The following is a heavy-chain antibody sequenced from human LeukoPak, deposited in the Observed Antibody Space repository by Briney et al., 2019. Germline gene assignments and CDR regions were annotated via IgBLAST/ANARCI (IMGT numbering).Heavy chain of an antibody. V-gene: IGHV4-39*07. CDR3: ASLRGGADY. Sequence: SETLSLTCTVSGGSISSSSYYWGWIRQPPGKGLEWIGSIYYSGSTYYNPSLKSRVTISVDTSKNQFSLKLSSVTAADTAVYYCASLRGGADYWGQGTLVTVSS. CDR2: IYYSGST. J-gene: IGHJ4*02. D-gene: IGHD3-10*01. CDR1: GGSISSSSYY.